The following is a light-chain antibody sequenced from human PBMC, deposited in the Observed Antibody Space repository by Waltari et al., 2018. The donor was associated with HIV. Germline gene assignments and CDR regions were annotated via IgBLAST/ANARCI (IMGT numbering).Light chain of an antibody. CDR3: QQYNSYWT. J-gene: IGKJ1*01. CDR2: KAS. Sequence: DIQMTQSPSTLSASVGDRVTIPCRASQSISSWLAWYQQKPGKAPKLLMYKASRLESGVPSRFSGSGAGTEFTLTISSLQPDDFATYYCQQYNSYWTFGQGTKVEIK. CDR1: QSISSW. V-gene: IGKV1-5*03.